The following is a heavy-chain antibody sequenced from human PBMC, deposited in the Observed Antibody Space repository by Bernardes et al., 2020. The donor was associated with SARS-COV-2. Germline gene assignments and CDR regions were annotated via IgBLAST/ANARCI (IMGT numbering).Heavy chain of an antibody. CDR2: IWYDGSNK. Sequence: SLRLSCAASGFTFSSYGMHWVRQAPGKGLEWVAVIWYDGSNKYYADSVKGRFTISRDNSKNTLYLQMNSLRAEDTAVYYCARDRSSSWQTYYFDYWGQGTLVTVSS. D-gene: IGHD6-13*01. CDR3: ARDRSSSWQTYYFDY. V-gene: IGHV3-33*01. J-gene: IGHJ4*02. CDR1: GFTFSSYG.